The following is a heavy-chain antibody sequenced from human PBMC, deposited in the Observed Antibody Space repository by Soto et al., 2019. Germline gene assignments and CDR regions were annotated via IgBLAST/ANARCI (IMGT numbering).Heavy chain of an antibody. J-gene: IGHJ4*02. V-gene: IGHV4-59*01. Sequence: QVQLQESGPGLVKPSETLSLTCTVSGGSISSYYWSWIRQPPGKGLEWIGYIYYSGSTNYNPSLMSQDTIAVDTSKNVLSLELSSVTAADTAVYYCARGAGSDYDSSEAYYYFDCWGQGTLVTVSS. CDR1: GGSISSYY. CDR2: IYYSGST. CDR3: ARGAGSDYDSSEAYYYFDC. D-gene: IGHD3-22*01.